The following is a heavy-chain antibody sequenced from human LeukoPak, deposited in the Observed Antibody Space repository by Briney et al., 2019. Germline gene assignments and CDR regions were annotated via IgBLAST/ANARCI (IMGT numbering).Heavy chain of an antibody. CDR1: GDSISSYY. Sequence: SETLSLTCTVSGDSISSYYWSWIRQPPGKGLEWIGYIYYSGSTNYNPSLKSRVTISVDTSKNQFSLKLSSVTAADTAVYYCARGTGPFDPWGQGTLVTVSS. CDR3: ARGTGPFDP. CDR2: IYYSGST. D-gene: IGHD2-8*02. J-gene: IGHJ5*02. V-gene: IGHV4-59*01.